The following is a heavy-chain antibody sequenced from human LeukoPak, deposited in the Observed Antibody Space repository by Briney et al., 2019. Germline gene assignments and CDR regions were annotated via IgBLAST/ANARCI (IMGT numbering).Heavy chain of an antibody. V-gene: IGHV4-30-4*01. Sequence: SQTLSLTCTVSGGSISSGDYYWSWIRQPPGKGLEWMGYIYYSGSTYYNPSLKSRVTISVDTSKNQFSLKLSSVTAADTAVYYCARAGISGWGYFQHWGQGTLVTVSS. D-gene: IGHD6-19*01. CDR1: GGSISSGDYY. CDR2: IYYSGST. J-gene: IGHJ1*01. CDR3: ARAGISGWGYFQH.